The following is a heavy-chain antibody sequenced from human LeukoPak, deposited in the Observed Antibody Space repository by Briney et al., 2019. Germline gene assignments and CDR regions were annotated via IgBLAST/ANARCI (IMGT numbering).Heavy chain of an antibody. V-gene: IGHV1-69*05. Sequence: SVKVSCKASGGTFSSYAISWVRQAPGQGLEWMGRIIPIFGTAIYAQKFQGRVTITTDESTSTAYMELSSLRSEDTAVYYCAGVTAMVPYYFDYWGQGTLVTVSS. CDR2: IIPIFGTA. CDR1: GGTFSSYA. CDR3: AGVTAMVPYYFDY. D-gene: IGHD5-18*01. J-gene: IGHJ4*02.